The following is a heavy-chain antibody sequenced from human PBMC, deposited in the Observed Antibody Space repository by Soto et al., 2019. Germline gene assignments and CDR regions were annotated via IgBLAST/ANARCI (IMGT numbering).Heavy chain of an antibody. V-gene: IGHV4-30-4*01. Sequence: SETLSLTCTVSGGSISSGDYYWSWIRQPPGKGLEWIGYIYYSGSTYYNPSLKSRVTISVDTSKNQFSLKLSSVTAADTAVYYCARYTYSSGRFDPWGQGTLVTVS. CDR3: ARYTYSSGRFDP. D-gene: IGHD6-19*01. J-gene: IGHJ5*02. CDR1: GGSISSGDYY. CDR2: IYYSGST.